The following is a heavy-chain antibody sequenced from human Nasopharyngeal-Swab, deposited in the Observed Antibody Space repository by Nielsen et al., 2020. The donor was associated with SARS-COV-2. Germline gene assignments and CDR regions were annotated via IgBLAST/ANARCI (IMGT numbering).Heavy chain of an antibody. D-gene: IGHD2-2*01. Sequence: GESLKISCAASGFTFDDYAMHWVRQAPGKGLAWVSLISWDGGSTYYADSVKGRFTISRDNSKNSLYLQMNSLRAEDTALYYCAKDMVLVDIVVVPAAMPDYWGQGALVTVSS. CDR3: AKDMVLVDIVVVPAAMPDY. CDR1: GFTFDDYA. J-gene: IGHJ4*02. CDR2: ISWDGGST. V-gene: IGHV3-43D*04.